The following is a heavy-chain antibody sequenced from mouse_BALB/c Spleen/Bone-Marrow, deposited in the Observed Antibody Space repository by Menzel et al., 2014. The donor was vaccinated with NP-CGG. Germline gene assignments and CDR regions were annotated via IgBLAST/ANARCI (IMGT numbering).Heavy chain of an antibody. D-gene: IGHD2-3*01. CDR1: GYTFTSYD. Sequence: VQLQQSGPELVKPGTLVKMSCKASGYTFTSYDINWVKQRPGQGLELIGWINPGDGSAKYNEKFKGKATLTADKSSSTAFMRRSSLASESTAVYFCARSGDGYYWYFDVWGAGTMVTVTS. J-gene: IGHJ1*01. CDR3: ARSGDGYYWYFDV. CDR2: INPGDGSA. V-gene: IGHV1S56*01.